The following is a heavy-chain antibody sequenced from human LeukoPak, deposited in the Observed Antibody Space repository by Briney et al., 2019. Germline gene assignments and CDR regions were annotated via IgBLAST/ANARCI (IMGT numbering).Heavy chain of an antibody. Sequence: GRSLRLSCAVSGFTISNYGMHWVRQAPGKGLEWVALIVYDGSDKHYVDSVRGRFTISRDSSKNTVYLQMNSLRVEDTAVYYSVERDAGGLDYWGQGTLVTVSS. CDR3: VERDAGGLDY. J-gene: IGHJ4*02. V-gene: IGHV3-30*03. D-gene: IGHD1-26*01. CDR2: IVYDGSDK. CDR1: GFTISNYG.